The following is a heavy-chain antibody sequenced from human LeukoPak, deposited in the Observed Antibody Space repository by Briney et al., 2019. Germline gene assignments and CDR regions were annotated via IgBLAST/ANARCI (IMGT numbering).Heavy chain of an antibody. V-gene: IGHV3-7*01. CDR2: IKQDGSEK. D-gene: IGHD3-10*01. CDR1: GFTFSSYW. CDR3: ARDRRMGYQLLYSMVRGVIPPYYYYGMDV. Sequence: PGGSPRLSCAASGFTFSSYWLSWVRQAPGKGLEWVANIKQDGSEKYYVDSVKGRFTISRDNAKNSLYLQMNSLRAEDTAVYYCARDRRMGYQLLYSMVRGVIPPYYYYGMDVWGQGTTVTVSS. J-gene: IGHJ6*02.